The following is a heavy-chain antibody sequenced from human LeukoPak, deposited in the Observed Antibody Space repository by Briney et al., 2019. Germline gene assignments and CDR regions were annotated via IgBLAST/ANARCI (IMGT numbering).Heavy chain of an antibody. Sequence: GGSLRLSCAASGFTFSSYSMNWVRQAPGKGLEWVSSISSVSYYIYYADSLKGRFTISRDNAKNSLYLQMNSLRAEDTAVYYCARDLRRISEYWGQGTLVTVSS. V-gene: IGHV3-21*01. CDR1: GFTFSSYS. D-gene: IGHD3-16*02. CDR3: ARDLRRISEY. J-gene: IGHJ4*02. CDR2: ISSVSYYI.